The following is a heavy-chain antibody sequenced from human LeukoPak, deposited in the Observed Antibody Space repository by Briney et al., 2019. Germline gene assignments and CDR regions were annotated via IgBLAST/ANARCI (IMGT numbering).Heavy chain of an antibody. D-gene: IGHD2-21*02. CDR1: GFTFSGST. Sequence: GGSLKLSCAASGFTFSGSTVHWVRQASGKGLDWVGHIRTKANNYATAYAASVKGRFTISRDDSKDTAYLQMNSLKIEDTAVYYCSRHEALPGDYWGQGTLVTVSS. V-gene: IGHV3-73*01. CDR3: SRHEALPGDY. J-gene: IGHJ4*02. CDR2: IRTKANNYAT.